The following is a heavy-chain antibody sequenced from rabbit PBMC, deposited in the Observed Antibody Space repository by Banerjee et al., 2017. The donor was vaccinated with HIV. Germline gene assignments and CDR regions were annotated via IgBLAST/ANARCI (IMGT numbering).Heavy chain of an antibody. CDR2: INTSTGNN. CDR3: ARDSAYDDYGYYFNL. CDR1: GFSFSNKYV. D-gene: IGHD2-1*01. Sequence: EGSLTLTCTASGFSFSNKYVMCWVRQAPGKGLEWIACINTSTGNNVYASWVNGRFTISSDNAQNTVDLQMNSLTAADTATYFCARDSAYDDYGYYFNLWGPGTLVTVS. J-gene: IGHJ4*01. V-gene: IGHV1S45*01.